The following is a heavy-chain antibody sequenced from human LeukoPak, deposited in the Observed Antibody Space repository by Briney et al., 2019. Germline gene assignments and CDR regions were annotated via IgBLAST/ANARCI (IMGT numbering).Heavy chain of an antibody. Sequence: GGSLRLSCAASGFTFSSYWMSWVRQAPGKGLEWVANIKQDGSEKYYVDSVKGRFTISRDNAKNSLYLQMNSLRAEDTAVYYCARERWSYYDFWSGPRCFDYWGQGTLVTASS. D-gene: IGHD3-3*01. J-gene: IGHJ4*02. V-gene: IGHV3-7*01. CDR2: IKQDGSEK. CDR3: ARERWSYYDFWSGPRCFDY. CDR1: GFTFSSYW.